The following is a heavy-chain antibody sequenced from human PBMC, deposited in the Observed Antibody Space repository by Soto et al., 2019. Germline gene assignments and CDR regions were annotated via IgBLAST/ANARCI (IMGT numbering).Heavy chain of an antibody. J-gene: IGHJ5*02. D-gene: IGHD1-26*01. V-gene: IGHV4-30-2*01. CDR2: IYHSGGT. CDR1: GGSISSGGYS. Sequence: SETLSLTCAVSGGSISSGGYSWSWIRQPPGKGLEWIGYIYHSGGTYYNPSLKSRVTISVDRSKNQFSLKLSSVTAADTAVYYCAREREGGNWFDPWGQGTLVTVSS. CDR3: AREREGGNWFDP.